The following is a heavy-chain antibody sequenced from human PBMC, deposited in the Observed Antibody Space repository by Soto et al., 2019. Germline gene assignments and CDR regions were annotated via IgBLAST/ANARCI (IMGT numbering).Heavy chain of an antibody. J-gene: IGHJ4*02. CDR3: AIVLGGATPFFVY. Sequence: ASVKVSCKASGYTFTSYLIHWVRQAPGQVLEWMGIINPSGGSANYAQKFQGRVTMTRDTSTSTVYMELSSLRSEDTAVYYCAIVLGGATPFFVYRGPGPLVTVSS. D-gene: IGHD1-26*01. CDR2: INPSGGSA. V-gene: IGHV1-46*01. CDR1: GYTFTSYL.